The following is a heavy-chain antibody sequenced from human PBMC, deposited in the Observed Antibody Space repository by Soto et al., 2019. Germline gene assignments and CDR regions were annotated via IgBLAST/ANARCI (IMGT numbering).Heavy chain of an antibody. Sequence: HPGGSLRLSCAASGFTFSSYGMHWVRQAPGKGLEWVAVISYDGSNKYYADSVKGRFTISRDNSKNTLYLQMNSLRAEDTAVYYCAKGPKDYWGQGTLVTVSS. CDR1: GFTFSSYG. J-gene: IGHJ4*02. V-gene: IGHV3-30*18. CDR2: ISYDGSNK. CDR3: AKGPKDY.